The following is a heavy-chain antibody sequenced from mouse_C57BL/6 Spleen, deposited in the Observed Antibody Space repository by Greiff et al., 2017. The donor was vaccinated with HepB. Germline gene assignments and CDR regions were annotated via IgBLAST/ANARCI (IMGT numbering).Heavy chain of an antibody. J-gene: IGHJ3*01. CDR2: INPSSGYT. Sequence: QVQLKQSGAELAKPGASVKLSCKASGYTFTSYWMHWVKQRPGQGLEWIGYINPSSGYTKYNQKFKDKATLTADKYSSTAYMQLSSMTYEESAVYYCAREYGYSEVFAYWGQGTLVTVSA. CDR3: AREYGYSEVFAY. CDR1: GYTFTSYW. V-gene: IGHV1-7*01. D-gene: IGHD2-10*02.